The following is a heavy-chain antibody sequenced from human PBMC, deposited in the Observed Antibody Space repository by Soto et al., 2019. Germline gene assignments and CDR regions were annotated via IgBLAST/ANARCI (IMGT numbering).Heavy chain of an antibody. CDR1: GYSFTSDW. Sequence: TGESLKVSCKGSGYSFTSDWIGWVRQMPGKGLEWMGIIYPGDSDTRYSPSFQGQVTISADKSSSTAYLQWSSLKASDTAMYYCARQTGTKYYYYCYMDVWGKGTTVTVSS. D-gene: IGHD1-7*01. CDR2: IYPGDSDT. J-gene: IGHJ6*03. V-gene: IGHV5-51*01. CDR3: ARQTGTKYYYYCYMDV.